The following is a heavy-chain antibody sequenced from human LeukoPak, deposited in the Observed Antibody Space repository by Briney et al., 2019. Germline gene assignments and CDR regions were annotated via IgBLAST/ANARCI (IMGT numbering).Heavy chain of an antibody. CDR3: ARDRLRGRGYSYGHHYYYGMDV. V-gene: IGHV3-30-3*01. J-gene: IGHJ6*02. CDR2: ISYDGSNK. CDR1: GFTFSSYA. D-gene: IGHD5-18*01. Sequence: GGSLRLSCAASGFTFSSYAMHWVRQAPGKGLEWVAVISYDGSNKYYADSVKGRFTISRDNSKNTLYLQMNSLRAEDTAVYYCARDRLRGRGYSYGHHYYYGMDVWGQGTTVTVSS.